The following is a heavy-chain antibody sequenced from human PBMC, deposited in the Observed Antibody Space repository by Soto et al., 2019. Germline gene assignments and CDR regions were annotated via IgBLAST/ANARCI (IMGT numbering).Heavy chain of an antibody. Sequence: SETLSLTCTVYGGSFSVYYWSWIRQSPGKRLEWIAEINHRGSTNYNPSLKSRVIMSLDTSKNQFSLKLSSVTAADTAVYYCARGGYLAPRDVSGQWPTVTGFS. CDR3: ARGGYLAPRDV. J-gene: IGHJ6*02. CDR2: INHRGST. V-gene: IGHV4-34*01. D-gene: IGHD3-9*01. CDR1: GGSFSVYY.